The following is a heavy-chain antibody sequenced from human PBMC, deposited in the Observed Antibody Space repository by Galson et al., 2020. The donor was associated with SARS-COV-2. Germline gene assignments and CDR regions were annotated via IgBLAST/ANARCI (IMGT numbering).Heavy chain of an antibody. D-gene: IGHD4-17*01. V-gene: IGHV3-33*06. CDR1: GFTFSSYG. J-gene: IGHJ6*03. CDR3: VKGPDYGDYAYYYYYMGV. CDR2: IWYDGSNK. Sequence: GESLKISCAASGFTFSSYGMHWVRQAPGKGLEWVAVIWYDGSNKYYADSVKGRFTISRDNSKNTLYLQMNSLRAEDTAVYYCVKGPDYGDYAYYYYYMGVWGKGTTVTVSS.